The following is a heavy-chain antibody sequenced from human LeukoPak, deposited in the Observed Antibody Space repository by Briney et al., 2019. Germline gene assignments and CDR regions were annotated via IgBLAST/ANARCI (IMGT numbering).Heavy chain of an antibody. CDR3: AAGVVVLPLDV. J-gene: IGHJ6*02. Sequence: PGGSLRLSCAASGFTVGTNYMSWVRQAPGKGLEWVSVIDSGGSTYCADSVKGRFTISRDNSKNTLFLQMNSLRAEDTAVYYCAAGVVVLPLDVWGQGTTVTVSS. D-gene: IGHD2-15*01. CDR1: GFTVGTNY. V-gene: IGHV3-66*01. CDR2: IDSGGST.